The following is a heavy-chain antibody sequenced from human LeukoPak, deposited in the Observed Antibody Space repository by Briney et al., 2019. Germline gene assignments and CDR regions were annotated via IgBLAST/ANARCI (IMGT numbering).Heavy chain of an antibody. CDR3: ARGGGLWSY. CDR1: GGSFSGYY. J-gene: IGHJ4*02. D-gene: IGHD5-18*01. CDR2: INHSGST. Sequence: SETLSLTXAVYGGSFSGYYWSWIRQPPGKGLEWIGEINHSGSTNYNPSLKSRVTISVDTSKNQFSLKLSSVTAADTAVYYCARGGGLWSYWGQGTLVTVSS. V-gene: IGHV4-34*01.